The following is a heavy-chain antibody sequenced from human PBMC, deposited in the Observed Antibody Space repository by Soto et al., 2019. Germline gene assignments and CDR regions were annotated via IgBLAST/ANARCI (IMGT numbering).Heavy chain of an antibody. CDR2: ISCYNGDT. Sequence: QGQLVQSGGEVKKSGASVKVSCKASGYTFSRYGISWVRQAPGQGLEWMGGISCYNGDTNYAQKLQGRVTMTIDTSTTTAYMGLRSLTSDHTAVYYCAKNGQPPYYYYGLDVWGQGTTVTVSS. CDR1: GYTFSRYG. D-gene: IGHD2-8*01. J-gene: IGHJ6*02. CDR3: AKNGQPPYYYYGLDV. V-gene: IGHV1-18*01.